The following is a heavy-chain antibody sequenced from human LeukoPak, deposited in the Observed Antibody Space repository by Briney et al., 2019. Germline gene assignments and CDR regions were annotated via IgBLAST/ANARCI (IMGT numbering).Heavy chain of an antibody. CDR1: GFTFSSYA. D-gene: IGHD6-19*01. CDR3: ARDTGYWLVEYYFDY. CDR2: ISYDGSNK. V-gene: IGHV3-30-3*01. Sequence: QPGGSLRLSCAASGFTFSSYAMHWVRQAPGKGLEWVAVISYDGSNKYYADSVKGRFTISRDNSKNTLYLQMNSLRAEDTAVYYCARDTGYWLVEYYFDYWGQGTLVTVSS. J-gene: IGHJ4*02.